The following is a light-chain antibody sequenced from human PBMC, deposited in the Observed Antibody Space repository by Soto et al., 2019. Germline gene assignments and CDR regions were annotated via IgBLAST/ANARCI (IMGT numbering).Light chain of an antibody. CDR2: TAS. J-gene: IGKJ1*01. Sequence: QMAQSQSSLSSSIGERVTITCRASQGISEYLGWFQQKPGKAPKLLINTASTLQSGVSSRFSGSGSGTDFTLTISSLQPEDFATYYCLQDYIYPWTFGQGTKVDIK. V-gene: IGKV1-6*01. CDR1: QGISEY. CDR3: LQDYIYPWT.